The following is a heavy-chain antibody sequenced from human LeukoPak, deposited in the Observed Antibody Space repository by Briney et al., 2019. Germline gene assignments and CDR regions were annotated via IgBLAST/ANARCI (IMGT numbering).Heavy chain of an antibody. CDR1: GFTFSSYW. Sequence: GGSLRLSCVASGFTFSSYWLHWVRQAPGKGLVWVSHINNDGSYATYAESVKGRFTISRDNAKNTLFLQMNSLRAEDTAVYYCARINYEGDSWGQGTLVTVSS. V-gene: IGHV3-74*01. CDR2: INNDGSYA. J-gene: IGHJ4*02. D-gene: IGHD3-16*01. CDR3: ARINYEGDS.